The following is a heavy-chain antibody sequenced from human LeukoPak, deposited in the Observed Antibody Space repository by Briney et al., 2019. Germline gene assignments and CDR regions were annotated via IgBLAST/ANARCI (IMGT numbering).Heavy chain of an antibody. Sequence: GGSLRLSCAASGFTFSSYAMSWVRQAPGKGLEWVSVISVSGGSTYYADSVKGRFTISRDNSKNTLYLQMHSLRAEDTAVYYCAKDFVVVPGLVNYFDSWGQGTLVTVSS. CDR3: AKDFVVVPGLVNYFDS. D-gene: IGHD2-15*01. V-gene: IGHV3-23*01. CDR2: ISVSGGST. J-gene: IGHJ4*02. CDR1: GFTFSSYA.